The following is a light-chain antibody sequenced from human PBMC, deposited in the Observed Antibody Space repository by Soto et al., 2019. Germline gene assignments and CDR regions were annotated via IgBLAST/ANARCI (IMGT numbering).Light chain of an antibody. J-gene: IGKJ4*01. Sequence: ETVMTQSPATLSVSPGGRATLSCRAGQSVNSYLAWYQQKPDQAPRHLIRGASARATGIPARFSGSGSGTEFTLTISSLQSEDFAVYYCQQYNQWPLTFGGGTKVEI. V-gene: IGKV3-15*01. CDR1: QSVNSY. CDR3: QQYNQWPLT. CDR2: GAS.